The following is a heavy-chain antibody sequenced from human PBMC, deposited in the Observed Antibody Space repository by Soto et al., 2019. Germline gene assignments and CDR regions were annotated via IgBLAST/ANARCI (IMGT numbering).Heavy chain of an antibody. J-gene: IGHJ3*02. CDR3: ARPVTMIVVVGLDAFDI. CDR2: ISAYNGNT. Sequence: QVQLVQSGAEVKKPGASVKVSCKASGYTFTSYGISWVRQAPGQGLEWMGWISAYNGNTNYAQKLQGRVTMTTDTSMSTXYMELRSLRSDDTAVYYCARPVTMIVVVGLDAFDIWGQGTMVTVSS. V-gene: IGHV1-18*01. CDR1: GYTFTSYG. D-gene: IGHD3-22*01.